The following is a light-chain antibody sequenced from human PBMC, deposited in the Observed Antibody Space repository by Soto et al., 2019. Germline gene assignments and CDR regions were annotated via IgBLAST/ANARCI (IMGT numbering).Light chain of an antibody. V-gene: IGKV3-11*01. J-gene: IGKJ4*01. Sequence: EIVLTQSPATLSSPPGERATLSCRASQSVNNYLAWYQQKPGQAPRLVTYDVFNWASATPARVSASASGTAFTLTISSLVPEVFGVYYCQHGSHWPLLAFGGGTRVVTK. CDR1: QSVNNY. CDR3: QHGSHWPLLA. CDR2: DVF.